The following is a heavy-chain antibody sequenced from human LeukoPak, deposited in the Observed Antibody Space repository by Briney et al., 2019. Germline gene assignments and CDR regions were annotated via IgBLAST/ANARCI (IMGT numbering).Heavy chain of an antibody. J-gene: IGHJ6*03. Sequence: KASETLSLTCTVSGGSISTSSYYWGWVRQPPGKGLEWIGYIYYSGSTNYNPSLKSRVTISVDTSKNQFSLKLSSVTAVDTAVYYCARVSPTGYRQKTWFGELDYYYYMDVWGKGTTVTISS. CDR1: GGSISTSSYY. CDR3: ARVSPTGYRQKTWFGELDYYYYMDV. V-gene: IGHV4-61*05. D-gene: IGHD3-10*01. CDR2: IYYSGST.